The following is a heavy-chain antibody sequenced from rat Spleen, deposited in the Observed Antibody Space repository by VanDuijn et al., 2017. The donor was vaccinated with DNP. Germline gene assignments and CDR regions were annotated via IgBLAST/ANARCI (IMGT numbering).Heavy chain of an antibody. CDR3: ARIDGGFAY. CDR2: ITNNGDGS. CDR1: GFIFSNYW. J-gene: IGHJ3*01. V-gene: IGHV5-31*01. Sequence: EVQLVESGGGPVQPGRSLKLSCVASGFIFSNYWMTWIRQAPTKGLEWVASITNNGDGSYYSDSVKGRFIISRDNAKSTLYLQMASLKSEDTATYYCARIDGGFAYWGQGTLVTVS. D-gene: IGHD4-1*01.